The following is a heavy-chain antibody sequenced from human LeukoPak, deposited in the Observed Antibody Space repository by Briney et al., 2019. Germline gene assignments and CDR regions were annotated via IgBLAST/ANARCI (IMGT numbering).Heavy chain of an antibody. Sequence: GGALRLSCAASGFSFSSTWMHWGRQVPGKGLVWVSRINSDGSTIYADSVKGRFTISRDNTKNSLYLQMNSLRAEDTAVYYCARAITNYGYIFDYWGQGTLVTVSS. D-gene: IGHD5-18*01. V-gene: IGHV3-74*01. CDR1: GFSFSSTW. CDR3: ARAITNYGYIFDY. CDR2: INSDGST. J-gene: IGHJ4*02.